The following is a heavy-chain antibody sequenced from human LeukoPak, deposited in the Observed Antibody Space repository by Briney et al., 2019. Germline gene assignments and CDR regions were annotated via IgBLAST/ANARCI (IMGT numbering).Heavy chain of an antibody. CDR1: GFTFSIYA. V-gene: IGHV3-30-3*01. J-gene: IGHJ4*02. Sequence: PGGSLRLSCAASGFTFSIYAMHWVRQAPGKGLEWVAVISYDGSNKYYADSVKGRFTISRDNSKNTLYLQMNSLRAEDTAVYYCAKVWGILEWLSFDYWGQGTLVTVSS. D-gene: IGHD3-3*01. CDR2: ISYDGSNK. CDR3: AKVWGILEWLSFDY.